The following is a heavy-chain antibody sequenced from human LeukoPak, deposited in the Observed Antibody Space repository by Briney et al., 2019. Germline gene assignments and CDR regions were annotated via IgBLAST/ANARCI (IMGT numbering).Heavy chain of an antibody. V-gene: IGHV1-18*01. CDR2: INTYNGNT. CDR3: AREAVPHNWFDP. Sequence: GASVKVSCKASGYTFTSYGVSWVRQAPGQGLEWMGWINTYNGNTNYAQKLQGRVTMTTDTSTSTAYMELRSLTSDDTAVYYCAREAVPHNWFDPWGRGTLVTVSS. D-gene: IGHD2-2*01. J-gene: IGHJ5*02. CDR1: GYTFTSYG.